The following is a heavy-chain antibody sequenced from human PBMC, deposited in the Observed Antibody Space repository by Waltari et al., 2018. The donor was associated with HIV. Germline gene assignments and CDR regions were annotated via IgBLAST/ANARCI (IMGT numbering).Heavy chain of an antibody. CDR1: GFSISSHE. D-gene: IGHD3-10*01. CDR3: ARIQWFGEFLLDS. CDR2: TGSNGFTR. J-gene: IGHJ4*02. V-gene: IGHV3-48*03. Sequence: EVQLVQSGGGLVRPGGSLRLSCAASGFSISSHEMNWVRQAPGKGLEFISYTGSNGFTRYYADSVKGRFTVSRDNAKNSVFLQLNALRPEDTGIYYCARIQWFGEFLLDSWGQGILVAVSS.